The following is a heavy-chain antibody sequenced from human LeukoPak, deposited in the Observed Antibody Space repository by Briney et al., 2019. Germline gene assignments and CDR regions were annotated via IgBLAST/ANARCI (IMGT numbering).Heavy chain of an antibody. CDR3: ARDGRYFDWLLPFDY. V-gene: IGHV1-46*01. Sequence: ASVKVSCTASGYTFTSYYMHWVRQAPGQGLEWMGIINPSGGSTSYAQKFQGRVTMTRDTSTSTVYMEPSSLRSEDTAVYYCARDGRYFDWLLPFDYWGQGTLVTVSS. D-gene: IGHD3-9*01. CDR1: GYTFTSYY. J-gene: IGHJ4*02. CDR2: INPSGGST.